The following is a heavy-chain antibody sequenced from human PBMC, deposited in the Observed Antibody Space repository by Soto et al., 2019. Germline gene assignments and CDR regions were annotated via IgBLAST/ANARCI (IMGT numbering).Heavy chain of an antibody. CDR3: ARDHYCSGGSCYSSDYYYGLDV. Sequence: ASVKVSCKASGYTFTGYYMHWVRQAPGQGLEWMGWINPNSGGTNYAQKFQGWVTMTRDTSISTAYVELSRLRSDDTAVYYCARDHYCSGGSCYSSDYYYGLDVWGQGTTVTVSS. CDR1: GYTFTGYY. V-gene: IGHV1-2*04. J-gene: IGHJ6*02. D-gene: IGHD2-15*01. CDR2: INPNSGGT.